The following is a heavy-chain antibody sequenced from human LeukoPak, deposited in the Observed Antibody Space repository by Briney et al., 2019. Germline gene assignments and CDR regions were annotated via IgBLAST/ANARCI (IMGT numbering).Heavy chain of an antibody. V-gene: IGHV1-2*02. D-gene: IGHD3-22*01. CDR3: ARSLHYDSSGYYFR. Sequence: ASVKVSCKASGYTFTGYYMHWVRQAPGQGLEWMGWINPNSGGTNYAQKFQGRVTMTRDTSISTAYMELSRLRSDDTAVYCCARSLHYDSSGYYFRWGQGTLVTVSS. J-gene: IGHJ4*02. CDR1: GYTFTGYY. CDR2: INPNSGGT.